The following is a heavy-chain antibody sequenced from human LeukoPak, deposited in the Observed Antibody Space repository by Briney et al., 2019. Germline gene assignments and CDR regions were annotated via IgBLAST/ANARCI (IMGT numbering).Heavy chain of an antibody. CDR3: ARGVQLWWRANWFDP. CDR2: TYYRSKWYN. D-gene: IGHD5-18*01. Sequence: SQTLSLSCAVSGVSVASNSAAWNWIRQSPSRGFKWLGRTYYRSKWYNDYAVSVKSRITINPDTSKNQFSLQLNSVTPEDTAVYYCARGVQLWWRANWFDPWGQGTLVTVSS. J-gene: IGHJ5*02. CDR1: GVSVASNSAA. V-gene: IGHV6-1*01.